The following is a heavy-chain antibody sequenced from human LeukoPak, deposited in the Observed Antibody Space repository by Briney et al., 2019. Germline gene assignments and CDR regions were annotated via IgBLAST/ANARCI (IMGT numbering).Heavy chain of an antibody. CDR3: ATSAPAEIAVATT. J-gene: IGHJ4*02. V-gene: IGHV1-8*01. CDR2: MNPTNGDT. CDR1: GYSFTGYD. Sequence: ASVKVSCKASGYSFTGYDINWVRQATGQGLEWTGWMNPTNGDTGYAQKFQGRLTMTRSTSIKTAYMDLSSLTSEDTAIYYCATSAPAEIAVATTWGQGTLVTVSS. D-gene: IGHD6-19*01.